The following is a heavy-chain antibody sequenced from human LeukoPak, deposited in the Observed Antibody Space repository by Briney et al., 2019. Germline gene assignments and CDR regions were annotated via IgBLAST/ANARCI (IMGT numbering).Heavy chain of an antibody. J-gene: IGHJ4*02. V-gene: IGHV3-23*01. CDR3: AKEVTITVRGATISY. CDR2: ISGSGGST. D-gene: IGHD3-10*01. CDR1: GFTFTSYA. Sequence: GGSLRLSCAASGFTFTSYAMSWVRQAPGKGLEWVSAISGSGGSTYYADSVKGRFTISRDNSKNTLYLQMNSLRAEDTAVYYCAKEVTITVRGATISYWGQGTLVTVSS.